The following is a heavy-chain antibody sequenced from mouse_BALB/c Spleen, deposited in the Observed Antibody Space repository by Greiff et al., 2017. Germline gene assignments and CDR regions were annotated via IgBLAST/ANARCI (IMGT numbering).Heavy chain of an antibody. V-gene: IGHV4-1*02. CDR2: INPDSSTI. D-gene: IGHD2-14*01. J-gene: IGHJ2*01. Sequence: EVQLMESGGGLVQPGGSLKLSCAASGFAFSSYWMCWVRQAPGKGLEWIGEINPDSSTINYTPSLKDKFIISGDNAKNTLYLQMSKVRSEDTALYYCARRRYDEYYLDYWGQGTTLTVSS. CDR3: ARRRYDEYYLDY. CDR1: GFAFSSYW.